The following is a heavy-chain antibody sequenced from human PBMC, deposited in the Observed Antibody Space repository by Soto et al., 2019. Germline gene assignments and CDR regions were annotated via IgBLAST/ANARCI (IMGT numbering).Heavy chain of an antibody. CDR2: ISSNGGST. J-gene: IGHJ4*02. D-gene: IGHD6-13*01. CDR1: GFTFSSYA. CDR3: VKASEIAAAGMGPFDY. V-gene: IGHV3-64D*08. Sequence: GGSLRLSCSASGFTFSSYAMHWVRQAPGKGLEYVSAISSNGGSTYYADSVKGRFTISRDNSKNNLYLQMSSLRAEETAVYYCVKASEIAAAGMGPFDYWGQGTLVTVSS.